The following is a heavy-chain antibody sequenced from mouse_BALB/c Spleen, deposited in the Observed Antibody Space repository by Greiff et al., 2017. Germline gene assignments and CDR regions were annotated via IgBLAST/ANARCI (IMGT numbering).Heavy chain of an antibody. V-gene: IGHV1-55*01. D-gene: IGHD1-1*02. CDR2: IYPGSGST. CDR1: GYNFTRYW. J-gene: IGHJ3*01. Sequence: QVQLQQPGAELVKPGTSVTLSCKASGYNFTRYWINWVKLRPGQGLEWIGDIYPGSGSTNYNEKFKSKATLTVDTSSSTAYMQLSSLASEDSALYYCAREGYYAWFAYGGQGTLVTVSA. CDR3: AREGYYAWFAY.